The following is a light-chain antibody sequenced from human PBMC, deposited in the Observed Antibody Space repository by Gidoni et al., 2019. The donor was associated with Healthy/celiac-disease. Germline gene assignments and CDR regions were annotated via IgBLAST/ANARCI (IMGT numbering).Light chain of an antibody. Sequence: DIQMTQSPSSLSASVGDRVTITCRASQSISSYLNWYQQKPGKAPKLLIYAASSLQRGVPSRFSGSGSGTDFTLTISSLQPEDFATYYCQQSYSTLRVTFGGGTKVEIK. J-gene: IGKJ4*01. CDR1: QSISSY. CDR2: AAS. V-gene: IGKV1-39*01. CDR3: QQSYSTLRVT.